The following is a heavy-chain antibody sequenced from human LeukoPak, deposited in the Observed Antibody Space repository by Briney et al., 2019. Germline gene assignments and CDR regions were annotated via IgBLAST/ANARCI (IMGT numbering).Heavy chain of an antibody. CDR2: ISSGRPYI. Sequence: GGSLRLSCAASGFTFSSYSMNWVRQAPGKGLEWVSSISSGRPYIHYADSVKGRFTISRDNANNTLYLQMNSLRAEDTAVYYCAKDMGSGYCSSTSCPSDYYGMDVWAKGPRSPSP. J-gene: IGHJ6*02. V-gene: IGHV3-21*01. CDR1: GFTFSSYS. CDR3: AKDMGSGYCSSTSCPSDYYGMDV. D-gene: IGHD2-2*01.